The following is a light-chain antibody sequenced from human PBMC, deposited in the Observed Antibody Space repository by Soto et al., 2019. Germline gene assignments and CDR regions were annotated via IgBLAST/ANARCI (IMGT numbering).Light chain of an antibody. CDR1: TSNLGAGYD. Sequence: QSVLTQPPSVSGAPGQRVTLSCTGNTSNLGAGYDVHWYQQLPGAAPKLVIFGNRNRPSGVPERFSGSKSGTSASLAITGPKAGGEADYYGQPSKYSLCAPVSGGGTKLPV. V-gene: IGLV1-40*01. CDR2: GNR. CDR3: QPSKYSLCAPV. J-gene: IGLJ3*02.